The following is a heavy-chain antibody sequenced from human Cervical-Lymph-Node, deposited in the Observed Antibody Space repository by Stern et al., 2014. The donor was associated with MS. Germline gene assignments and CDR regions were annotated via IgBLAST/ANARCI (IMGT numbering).Heavy chain of an antibody. V-gene: IGHV3-30-3*01. CDR1: GFTFSSYA. J-gene: IGHJ4*02. Sequence: QVQLVESGAGVVQPGRSLRLSCTASGFTFSSYAMHWVRQAPGQGLEWVAVISYHGSNTNYAASLKGRFTISRDNSKNTPYLLKNSRRVEDAAVYYCARDRGYSSGWTYYFDYWGQGTLVTVSS. CDR3: ARDRGYSSGWTYYFDY. CDR2: ISYHGSNT. D-gene: IGHD6-19*01.